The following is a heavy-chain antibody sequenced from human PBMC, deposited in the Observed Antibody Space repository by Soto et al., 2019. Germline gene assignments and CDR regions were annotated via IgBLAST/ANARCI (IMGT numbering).Heavy chain of an antibody. J-gene: IGHJ4*02. CDR3: VRRYDILTGYFGYFDY. CDR1: GGSISSSSYY. V-gene: IGHV4-39*01. CDR2: FYFGGGT. Sequence: SETLSLTCTVSGGSISSSSYYWGWIRQPPGRGLEWIGTFYFGGGTNYNPSLKSRVTVSEDTSKNQFSLKLSSVTAADTAVYYCVRRYDILTGYFGYFDYWGQGIQVTVSS. D-gene: IGHD3-9*01.